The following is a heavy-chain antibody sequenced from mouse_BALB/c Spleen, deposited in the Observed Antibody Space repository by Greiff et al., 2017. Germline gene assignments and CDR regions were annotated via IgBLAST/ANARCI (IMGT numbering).Heavy chain of an antibody. CDR2: IDPENGNT. CDR1: GFNFTDYY. J-gene: IGHJ3*01. D-gene: IGHD3-3*01. CDR3: AREGRGFAY. V-gene: IGHV14-1*02. Sequence: VQLKESGAELVRPGALVKLSCKASGFNFTDYYMHWVKQRPEQGLEWIGWIDPENGNTIYDPKFQGKASITADTSSNTAYLQLSSLTSEDTAVYYCAREGRGFAYWGQGTLVTVSA.